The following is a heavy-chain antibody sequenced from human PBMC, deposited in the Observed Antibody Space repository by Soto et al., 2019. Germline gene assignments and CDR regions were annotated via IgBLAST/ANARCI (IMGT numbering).Heavy chain of an antibody. CDR1: GFTFSSYD. D-gene: IGHD3-22*01. J-gene: IGHJ4*02. CDR2: IGTAGDT. V-gene: IGHV3-13*01. Sequence: GGSLRLSCAASGFTFSSYDMHWVRQATGKGLEWVSAIGTAGDTYYPGSVKGRFTISRENAKNSLYLQMNSLRAEDTAVYYCARASYYDSSGPQPFDYWGQGTLVTVSS. CDR3: ARASYYDSSGPQPFDY.